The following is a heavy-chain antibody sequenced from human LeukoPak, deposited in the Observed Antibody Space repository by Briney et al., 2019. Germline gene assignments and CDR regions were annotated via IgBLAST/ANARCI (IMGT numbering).Heavy chain of an antibody. CDR2: IYPGDSDT. CDR1: GYSFTSYW. J-gene: IGHJ4*02. V-gene: IGHV5-51*01. CDR3: ARAHRNDFWSARFDY. D-gene: IGHD3-3*01. Sequence: GESLRISCKGSGYSFTSYWIGWVRQMPGKGLEWMGIIYPGDSDTRYSPSFQGQVTISADKSISTAYLQWSSLKASDTAMYYCARAHRNDFWSARFDYWGQGTLVTVSS.